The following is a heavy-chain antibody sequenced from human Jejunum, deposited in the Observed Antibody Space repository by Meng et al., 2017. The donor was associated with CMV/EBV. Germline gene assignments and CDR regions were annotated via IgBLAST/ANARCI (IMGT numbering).Heavy chain of an antibody. Sequence: SGYTFTNYGVSWVRQAPGQGLEWMGWISTYNGNTKYAEKFQGRVTMSIDTSTRTVYMELRSLRSDDTAVYYCARDIYGEDDWFDPWGLGTLVTVSS. CDR2: ISTYNGNT. CDR1: GYTFTNYG. J-gene: IGHJ5*02. CDR3: ARDIYGEDDWFDP. V-gene: IGHV1-18*01. D-gene: IGHD4-17*01.